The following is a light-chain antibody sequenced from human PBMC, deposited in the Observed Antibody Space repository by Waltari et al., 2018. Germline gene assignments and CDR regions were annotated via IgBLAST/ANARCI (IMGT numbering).Light chain of an antibody. CDR1: QGISSY. CDR3: QQLNSYLIT. CDR2: AAS. J-gene: IGKJ5*01. V-gene: IGKV1-9*01. Sequence: IQLTQSPSSLSASVGDRVNITCRASQGISSYLAWYQQKPGKAPKLLIYAASTLQSGVPSRFSGSGSGTDFTLTISSLQPEDFATYYCQQLNSYLITFGQGTRLEIK.